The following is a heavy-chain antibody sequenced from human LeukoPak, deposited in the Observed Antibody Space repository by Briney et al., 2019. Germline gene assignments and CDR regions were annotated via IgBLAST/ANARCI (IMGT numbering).Heavy chain of an antibody. D-gene: IGHD3-10*01. CDR3: ARTRPTDSYASGSVNWFDP. CDR2: ISAYNGNT. V-gene: IGHV1-18*01. Sequence: ASVKVSCKAFGYTFTSYGITWVRQAPGQGLEWMGWISAYNGNTNYAQKLQGRVTMTTDTSTSTAYTELRSLRSDDTAVYYCARTRPTDSYASGSVNWFDPWGQGTLVTVSS. J-gene: IGHJ5*02. CDR1: GYTFTSYG.